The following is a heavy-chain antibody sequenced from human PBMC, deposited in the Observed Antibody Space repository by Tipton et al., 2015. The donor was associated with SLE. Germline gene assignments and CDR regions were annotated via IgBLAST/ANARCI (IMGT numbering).Heavy chain of an antibody. CDR2: INSSGNT. J-gene: IGHJ5*02. D-gene: IGHD1-26*01. Sequence: TLSLTCAVYGGSLSGYHCSCIRQPPGKGLEWIGEINSSGNTNYNPSLKSRVTISVDTSKNQFSLRLSSVTAADTAVYYCARQVGIFLLIDAYNGFDPWGQGTLVTVSS. CDR1: GGSLSGYH. V-gene: IGHV4-34*01. CDR3: ARQVGIFLLIDAYNGFDP.